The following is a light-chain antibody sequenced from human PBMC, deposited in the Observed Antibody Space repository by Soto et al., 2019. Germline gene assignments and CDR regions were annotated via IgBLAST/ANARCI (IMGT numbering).Light chain of an antibody. CDR2: GAS. V-gene: IGKV3-20*01. Sequence: EIVLTQSPGTLSLSPGERATLSCRASQSVSSYLVWYQQKPGQAPRLLIYGASSRATGIPDRCSGSGSGTDFTLTISRLEPEDFAVYYCQQHGNSPTFGGGTKVEIK. J-gene: IGKJ4*01. CDR3: QQHGNSPT. CDR1: QSVSSY.